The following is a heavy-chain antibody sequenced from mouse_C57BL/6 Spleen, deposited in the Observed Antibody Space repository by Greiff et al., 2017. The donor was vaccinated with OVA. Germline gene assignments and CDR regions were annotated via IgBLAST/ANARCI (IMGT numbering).Heavy chain of an antibody. V-gene: IGHV1-59*01. J-gene: IGHJ3*01. CDR2: IDPSDSYT. CDR3: ARDQLTWFAY. CDR1: GYTFTSYW. Sequence: VQLQQPGAELVRPGTSVKLSCKASGYTFTSYWMHWVKQRPGQGLEWIGVIDPSDSYTNYNQKFKGKATLTVDTSSSTAYMQLSSLTSEDAAVYDCARDQLTWFAYWGQGTLVTVSA. D-gene: IGHD2-12*01.